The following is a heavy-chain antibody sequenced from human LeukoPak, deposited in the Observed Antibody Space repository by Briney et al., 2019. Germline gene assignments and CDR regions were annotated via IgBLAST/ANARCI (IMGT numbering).Heavy chain of an antibody. Sequence: PVKVSCKASGGTFSSYAISWVRQAPGQGLEWMGGIIPIFGTANYAQKFQGRVTITADESTSTAYTELSSLRSEDTAVYYCARDGYMKYYYGMDVWGQGTTVTVSS. CDR2: IIPIFGTA. CDR3: ARDGYMKYYYGMDV. J-gene: IGHJ6*02. CDR1: GGTFSSYA. V-gene: IGHV1-69*13. D-gene: IGHD5-24*01.